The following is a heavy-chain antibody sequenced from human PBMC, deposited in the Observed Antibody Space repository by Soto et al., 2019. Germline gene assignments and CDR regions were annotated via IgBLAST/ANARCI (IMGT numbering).Heavy chain of an antibody. Sequence: GSLRLSCAAPGFTFSSYAMSWVRQAPGKGLEWVSAISGSGGSTYYADSVKGRFTISRDNSKNTLYLQMNSLRAEDTAVYYCASGSSGWYFPDAFDIWGQGTMVTVSS. CDR3: ASGSSGWYFPDAFDI. V-gene: IGHV3-23*01. CDR1: GFTFSSYA. CDR2: ISGSGGST. J-gene: IGHJ3*02. D-gene: IGHD6-19*01.